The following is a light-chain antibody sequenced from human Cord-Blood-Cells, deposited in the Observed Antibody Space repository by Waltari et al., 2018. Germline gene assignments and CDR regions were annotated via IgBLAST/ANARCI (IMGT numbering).Light chain of an antibody. CDR1: QSVSSN. J-gene: IGKJ3*01. CDR3: QQDNNWPLT. V-gene: IGKV3-15*01. Sequence: EIVMTQSPATLSVSPGERATLSCRASQSVSSNLAWYQQKPGQAPRLLIYGSSTRATGIPARFSGSGSWTEFTLTISSLQSENFAVYYCQQDNNWPLTFGPGTKVDIK. CDR2: GSS.